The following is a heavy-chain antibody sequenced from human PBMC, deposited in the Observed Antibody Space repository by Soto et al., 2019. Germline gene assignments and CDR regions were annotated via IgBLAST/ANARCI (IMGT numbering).Heavy chain of an antibody. CDR3: AKLGSNGWYDAFDI. D-gene: IGHD6-19*01. CDR2: ISGSGKSA. J-gene: IGHJ3*02. V-gene: IGHV3-23*01. Sequence: GGSLRLSCAASGFTFSIYAMTWVRQAPGKGLEWVSSISGSGKSAYYADSVKGRFTFSRDNSKNTLYLQMNSLRAEDTSLYYCAKLGSNGWYDAFDIWGQGTVVTVSS. CDR1: GFTFSIYA.